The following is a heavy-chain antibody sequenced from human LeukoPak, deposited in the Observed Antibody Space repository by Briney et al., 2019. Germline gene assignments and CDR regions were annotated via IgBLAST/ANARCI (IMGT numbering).Heavy chain of an antibody. V-gene: IGHV3-30-3*01. CDR1: GFTFSSYA. CDR2: ISYDGSNK. D-gene: IGHD6-19*01. Sequence: PGGSLRLSCAASGFTFSSYAMHWVRQAPGKGLEGVAVISYDGSNKYYADSVKGRFTISRDNSKNTLYLQMSSLRAEDTAIYYCARETWCSSSAGGFDPWGQGTLVTVSS. CDR3: ARETWCSSSAGGFDP. J-gene: IGHJ5*02.